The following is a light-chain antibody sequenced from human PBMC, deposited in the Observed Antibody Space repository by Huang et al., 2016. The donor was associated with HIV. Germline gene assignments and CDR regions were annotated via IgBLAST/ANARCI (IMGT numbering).Light chain of an antibody. CDR1: QIINTF. J-gene: IGKJ2*01. Sequence: DIQMTQSPSSLSTFVGDSVTITCRASQIINTFLHWYQEKPGKAPRLLIYSASSLEDGVPSRFSGSAYGTEFTLTISNLQPDDFATYYCQQSYRTPYTFGQGTKLDI. CDR3: QQSYRTPYT. V-gene: IGKV1-39*01. CDR2: SAS.